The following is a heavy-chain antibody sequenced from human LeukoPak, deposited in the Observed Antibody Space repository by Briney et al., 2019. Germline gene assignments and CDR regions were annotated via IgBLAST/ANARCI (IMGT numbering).Heavy chain of an antibody. V-gene: IGHV3-7*01. J-gene: IGHJ4*02. CDR2: IKQDGSET. CDR3: ARDFFPIVDSSWYEIGY. CDR1: GFTFTTYW. Sequence: GGSLRLSCAASGFTFTTYWMSWVRQAPGKGLEWMANIKQDGSETYYVDSVKGRFTISRDNAKNSLYLQMDSLRSEDTAVYYCARDFFPIVDSSWYEIGYWGQGTLVTVSS. D-gene: IGHD6-13*01.